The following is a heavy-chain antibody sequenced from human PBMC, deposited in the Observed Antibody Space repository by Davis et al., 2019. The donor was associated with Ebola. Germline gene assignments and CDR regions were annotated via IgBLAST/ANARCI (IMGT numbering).Heavy chain of an antibody. Sequence: SETLSLTCAVSGGSISSGGYSWSWIRQPPGKGLEWIGDISHSGHTYYNPSLKSRVTISVDTSKNQFSLKLSSVTAADTAVYYCARSSRSYCTNGVCYPYYFDYWGQGTLVTVSS. CDR2: ISHSGHT. D-gene: IGHD2-8*01. J-gene: IGHJ4*02. CDR1: GGSISSGGYS. CDR3: ARSSRSYCTNGVCYPYYFDY. V-gene: IGHV4-30-2*02.